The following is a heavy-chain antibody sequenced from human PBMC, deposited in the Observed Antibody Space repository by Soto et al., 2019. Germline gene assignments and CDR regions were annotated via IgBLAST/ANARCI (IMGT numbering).Heavy chain of an antibody. CDR3: AKDRVYGNNPAFDY. CDR2: ISGSGGST. J-gene: IGHJ4*02. CDR1: GFTFSSYG. D-gene: IGHD4-17*01. Sequence: EVQLLESGGVLVQPGGSLRLSCAASGFTFSSYGMSWVGQGPGKGLEWVSGISGSGGSTSYADSVKGRFTISRDNSKNTVYLQMNSLRAEDTAVYHCAKDRVYGNNPAFDYWGQGTLVTVSS. V-gene: IGHV3-23*01.